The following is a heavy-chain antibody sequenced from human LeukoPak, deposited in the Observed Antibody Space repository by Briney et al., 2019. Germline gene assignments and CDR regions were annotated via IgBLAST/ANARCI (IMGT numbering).Heavy chain of an antibody. CDR1: GFTFSSYG. D-gene: IGHD6-19*01. J-gene: IGHJ5*02. Sequence: GRSLRLSCAASGFTFSSYGMHWVRQAPGKGLEWVAVISYDGSNKYYADSAKGRFTISRDNSKNTLYLQMNSLRAEDTAVYYCAKGQQWLVWWFDPWGQGTLVTVSS. CDR3: AKGQQWLVWWFDP. CDR2: ISYDGSNK. V-gene: IGHV3-30*18.